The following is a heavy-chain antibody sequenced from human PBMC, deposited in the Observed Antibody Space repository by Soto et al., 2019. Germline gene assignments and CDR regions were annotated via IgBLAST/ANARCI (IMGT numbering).Heavy chain of an antibody. CDR2: INSDGSST. CDR1: GFTFSSYW. Sequence: EVQLVESGGGLVQPGGSLRLSCAASGFTFSSYWMHWVRQAPGRGLVWVSRINSDGSSTSYADSVRGRFTISRDNAKNTLYLQMNNLRAEDTPVYYCARDPYGDYGDYWGQGTLVTVSS. D-gene: IGHD4-17*01. J-gene: IGHJ4*02. V-gene: IGHV3-74*01. CDR3: ARDPYGDYGDY.